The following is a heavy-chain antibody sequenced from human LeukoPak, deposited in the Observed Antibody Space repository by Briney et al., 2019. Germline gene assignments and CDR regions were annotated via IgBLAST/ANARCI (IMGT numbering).Heavy chain of an antibody. CDR3: ARLLTYSDFWSGYYFDI. Sequence: SETLSLTCTVSGVSTTSGAYYWSWVRQHPGKGLEWIGYIYFRGSTYYNPSLKSRVTISIDTSKNQFSQKLSSVTAADTAVYYCARLLTYSDFWSGYYFDIWGQGTRVTVSS. J-gene: IGHJ4*02. CDR1: GVSTTSGAYY. D-gene: IGHD3-3*01. CDR2: IYFRGST. V-gene: IGHV4-31*03.